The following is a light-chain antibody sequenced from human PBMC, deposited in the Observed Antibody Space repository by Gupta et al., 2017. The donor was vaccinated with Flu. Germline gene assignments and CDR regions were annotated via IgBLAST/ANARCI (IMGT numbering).Light chain of an antibody. V-gene: IGLV8-61*01. Sequence: QTVVTQEPSFSVSPGETVTLTCGSTSGSVSTTHSPTWYQQTPGQAPRTLIYSTNTRSSGVPHRFSGSILGNKAALTITGAQADDESDYYCALYMGSGVSLFGGGTKLTVL. CDR2: STN. CDR1: SGSVSTTHS. CDR3: ALYMGSGVSL. J-gene: IGLJ3*02.